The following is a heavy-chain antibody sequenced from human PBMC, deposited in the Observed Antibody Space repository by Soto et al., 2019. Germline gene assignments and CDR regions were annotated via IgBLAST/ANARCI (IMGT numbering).Heavy chain of an antibody. CDR1: GGSISSGGYY. CDR3: ARDSLTMVRGLPDY. Sequence: QVQLQESGPGLVKPSQTLSLTCTVSGGSISSGGYYWSWIRQHPGKGLEWIGYIYYSGSTYYNPSLKSRVTISVDTSKNQFSLKLSSVTAADTAVYYCARDSLTMVRGLPDYWGQGTLVTVSS. V-gene: IGHV4-31*03. CDR2: IYYSGST. J-gene: IGHJ4*02. D-gene: IGHD3-10*01.